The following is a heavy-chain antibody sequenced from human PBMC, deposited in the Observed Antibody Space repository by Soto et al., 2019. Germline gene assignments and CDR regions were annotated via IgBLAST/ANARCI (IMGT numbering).Heavy chain of an antibody. CDR3: ARAPRGGVIIFITWAETDY. V-gene: IGHV1-46*01. D-gene: IGHD3-10*01. CDR1: GFDLTDHY. Sequence: VSVKGYWKASGFDLTDHYIHWVRQAPGQGLEWMGIIRTDGGSTRYSQKCQARITMTRDTYTSAVYMELSRLRSEDTAIYYCARAPRGGVIIFITWAETDYGGQRTRVAVS. CDR2: IRTDGGST. J-gene: IGHJ4*02.